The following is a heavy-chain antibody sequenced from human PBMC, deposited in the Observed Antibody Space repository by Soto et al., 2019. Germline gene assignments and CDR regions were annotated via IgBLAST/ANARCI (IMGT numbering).Heavy chain of an antibody. CDR3: AREGGLDAFDI. CDR2: IYHSGST. V-gene: IGHV4-4*02. J-gene: IGHJ3*02. CDR1: SGSISSSNW. D-gene: IGHD3-16*01. Sequence: QVQLQESGPGLVKPSGTLSLTCAVSSGSISSSNWWSWVRQPPGKGLEWIGEIYHSGSTNYNPSLKIRVTISVDKSKNQFSLTLSSVTAADTAVYYCAREGGLDAFDIWGQGTMVTVSS.